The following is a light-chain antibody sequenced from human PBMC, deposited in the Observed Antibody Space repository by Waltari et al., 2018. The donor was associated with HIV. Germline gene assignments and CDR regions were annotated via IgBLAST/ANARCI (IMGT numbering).Light chain of an antibody. CDR2: DVS. V-gene: IGLV2-11*01. J-gene: IGLJ3*02. CDR1: SSAVAGYNY. Sequence: QSALTQPRSVSGSPGQSVTISCTGPSSAVAGYNYVSWYQQHPGKAPKLMIYDVSKRPSGVPDRFSGSKSGNTASLTISGLQAEDEADYYCCSYAGSYTSWVFGGGTKLTVL. CDR3: CSYAGSYTSWV.